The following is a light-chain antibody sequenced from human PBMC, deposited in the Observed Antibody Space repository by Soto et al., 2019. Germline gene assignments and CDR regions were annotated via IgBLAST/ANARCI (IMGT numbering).Light chain of an antibody. J-gene: IGKJ5*01. CDR2: GAS. V-gene: IGKV3-20*01. Sequence: EIVLTQSPCTLSLSPGERATLSCRASQSVSSSYLAWYQQKPGQAPRLLIYGASSRATGIPDRFSGSGSGTDFTLTISRLGPEDFAVYYCQQYGSSPTFGQGTRLEIK. CDR3: QQYGSSPT. CDR1: QSVSSSY.